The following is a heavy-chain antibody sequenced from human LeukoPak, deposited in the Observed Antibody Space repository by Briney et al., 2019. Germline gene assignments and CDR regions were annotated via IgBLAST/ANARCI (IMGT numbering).Heavy chain of an antibody. CDR3: AKGDIPNWFDP. Sequence: SETLSLTCAVSGGSISSQNWWSWVRQPPGKGLEWIGEIFHSRSTRYNPSLKSRVTISVDKSKNQFSLNLSSVTAADTAVYYCAKGDIPNWFDPWGQGTLVTVSS. D-gene: IGHD2-2*02. CDR1: GGSISSQNW. CDR2: IFHSRST. J-gene: IGHJ5*02. V-gene: IGHV4-4*02.